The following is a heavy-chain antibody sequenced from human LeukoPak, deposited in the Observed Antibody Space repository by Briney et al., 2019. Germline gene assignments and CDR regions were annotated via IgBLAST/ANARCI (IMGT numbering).Heavy chain of an antibody. J-gene: IGHJ4*02. Sequence: GGSLRLSCAASGFTFDDYGMSWVRHAPGKGLEWVSAISGSGGSTYYADSVKGRFTISRDNSKNTLYLQMNSLRAEDTAVYYCAKGVAAAGYFYWGQGTLVTVSS. D-gene: IGHD6-13*01. CDR2: ISGSGGST. V-gene: IGHV3-23*01. CDR1: GFTFDDYG. CDR3: AKGVAAAGYFY.